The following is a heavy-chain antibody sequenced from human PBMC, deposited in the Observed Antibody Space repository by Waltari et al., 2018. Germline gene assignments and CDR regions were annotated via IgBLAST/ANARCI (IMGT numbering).Heavy chain of an antibody. CDR2: ISWNDGRI. V-gene: IGHV3-9*01. CDR1: GFTFDDYG. CDR3: VKDGFCSGINCAHNWFDL. Sequence: EVQLVESGGGLVQPGRSLSLSCRGPGFTFDDYGIYWVRQPPGKGLEWVSGISWNDGRIAYADSVKGRFTISRDNTKNSLYLQMNSLRPEDTALYYCVKDGFCSGINCAHNWFDLWGQGTRVTVSS. D-gene: IGHD2-15*01. J-gene: IGHJ5*02.